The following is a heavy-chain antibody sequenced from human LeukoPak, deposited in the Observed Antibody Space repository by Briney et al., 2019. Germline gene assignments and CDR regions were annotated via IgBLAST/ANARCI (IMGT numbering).Heavy chain of an antibody. CDR2: IHPNNGGT. CDR3: TREDY. J-gene: IGHJ4*02. V-gene: IGHV1-2*02. CDR1: GYSFTGHY. Sequence: GASVKVSCKASGYSFTGHYLHWMRQAPGQGLEWMGWIHPNNGGTRYAQKFQGRLIITRDTSLNTVYMELNSLISDDTAMYYCTREDYWGQGTLVTVSS.